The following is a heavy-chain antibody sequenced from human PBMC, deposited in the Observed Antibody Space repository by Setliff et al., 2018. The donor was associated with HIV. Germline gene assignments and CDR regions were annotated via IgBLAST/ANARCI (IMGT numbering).Heavy chain of an antibody. CDR2: ISGYNGNT. J-gene: IGHJ3*01. Sequence: EASVKVSCKASGYTFTSYGISWVRQAPGQGLEWMGWISGYNGNTKYVQKYQGRVTMTTDTSTSKVYMEPRTLRSDDTAVYYCARVPYRSAWLSGGHDAFDVWGQGTMVTVSS. D-gene: IGHD6-19*01. CDR1: GYTFTSYG. CDR3: ARVPYRSAWLSGGHDAFDV. V-gene: IGHV1-18*01.